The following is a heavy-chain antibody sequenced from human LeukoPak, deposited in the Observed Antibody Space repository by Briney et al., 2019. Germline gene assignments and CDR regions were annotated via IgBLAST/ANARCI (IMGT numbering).Heavy chain of an antibody. D-gene: IGHD2-2*01. V-gene: IGHV4-34*01. Sequence: SETLSLTCAVYGWSFNDHYWNWIRQPPGKGLEWIGEINARGDTNFNPSLKSRVTISVDSSKNQFSLTLRSMIAADTAVYYCARGQVPAARGYNWFDPCGQGTLVTVSS. J-gene: IGHJ5*02. CDR2: INARGDT. CDR1: GWSFNDHY. CDR3: ARGQVPAARGYNWFDP.